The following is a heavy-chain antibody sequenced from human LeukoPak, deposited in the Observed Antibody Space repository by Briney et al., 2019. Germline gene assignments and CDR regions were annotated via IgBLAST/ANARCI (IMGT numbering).Heavy chain of an antibody. J-gene: IGHJ6*02. D-gene: IGHD3-3*01. CDR1: GFTFSSYA. Sequence: GGSLRLSCAASGFTFSSYAMHWVRQAPGKGLEWVAVISHDGSIKYYGDPVQGRFTISRDNSKNTLYLQMNSLRAEDTAVYYCAKDTTYYDFWSGYALRDYYYGMDVWGQGTTVTVSS. CDR3: AKDTTYYDFWSGYALRDYYYGMDV. CDR2: ISHDGSIK. V-gene: IGHV3-30*04.